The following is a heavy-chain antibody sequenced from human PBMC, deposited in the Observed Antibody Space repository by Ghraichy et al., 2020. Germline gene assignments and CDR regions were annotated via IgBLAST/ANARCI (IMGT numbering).Heavy chain of an antibody. CDR2: IKKDGSEK. CDR3: ARDLGSGWYFDY. V-gene: IGHV3-7*01. J-gene: IGHJ4*02. CDR1: GFIFSSYW. D-gene: IGHD6-19*01. Sequence: GGSLNISCAASGFIFSSYWMSWVRQAPGKGLEWVANIKKDGSEKYYVDSVKGRFTISRDNAKNSLYLQMNSLRAEDTAVYYCARDLGSGWYFDYWGQGTLVTVSS.